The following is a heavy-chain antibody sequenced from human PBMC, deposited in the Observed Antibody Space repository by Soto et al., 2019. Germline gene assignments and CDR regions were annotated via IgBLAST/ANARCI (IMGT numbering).Heavy chain of an antibody. CDR3: ARPSGYPLYYYYYGMDV. CDR1: GFSLSTSGMC. Sequence: SGPTLVNPTQTLTLTCTFSGFSLSTSGMCVSWIRQPPGKALEWLALIDWDDDKYYSTSLKTRLTISKDTSKNQVVLTMTNMDPVDTATYYCARPSGYPLYYYYYGMDVWAQGTTVTVSS. J-gene: IGHJ6*01. V-gene: IGHV2-70*01. D-gene: IGHD3-22*01. CDR2: IDWDDDK.